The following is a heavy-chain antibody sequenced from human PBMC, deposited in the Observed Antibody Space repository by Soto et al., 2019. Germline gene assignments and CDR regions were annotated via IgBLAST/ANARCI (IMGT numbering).Heavy chain of an antibody. CDR2: LNYTGGT. V-gene: IGHV4-59*02. Sequence: SETLSLTCTVSGTSVSSYDWSWIRQPPGKRLEWIGYLNYTGGTNYNPSPKSRVTISVDTSKNQFSLKLTSVTAADTAVYYCARGGAVAGTLCWDWGQGTLVTVSS. D-gene: IGHD6-19*01. CDR3: ARGGAVAGTLCWD. CDR1: GTSVSSYD. J-gene: IGHJ4*02.